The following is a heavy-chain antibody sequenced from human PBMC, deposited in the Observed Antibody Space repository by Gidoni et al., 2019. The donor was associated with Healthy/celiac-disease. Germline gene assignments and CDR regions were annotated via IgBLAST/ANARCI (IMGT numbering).Heavy chain of an antibody. J-gene: IGHJ6*03. CDR2: LYYSGST. V-gene: IGHV4-39*01. CDR3: AGDILLMVYAKGYYYMDF. CDR1: GGSISSSSSY. Sequence: QLQLQESGPGLVKPSETLSLTCPVSGGSISSSSSYWGWSRQPPGKGLEWIGRLYYSGSTYYNPSLKSRVTISVDTSTNQFSLKLSSVSAADTAVYYCAGDILLMVYAKGYYYMDFWGKGTTVTVSS. D-gene: IGHD2-8*01.